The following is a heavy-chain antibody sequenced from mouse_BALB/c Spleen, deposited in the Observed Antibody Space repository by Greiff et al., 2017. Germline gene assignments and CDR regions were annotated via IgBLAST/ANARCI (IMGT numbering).Heavy chain of an antibody. D-gene: IGHD3-2*01. Sequence: EVQGVESGGGLVKPGGSLKLSCAASGFTFSSYAMSWVRQSPEKRLEWVAEISSGGSYTYYPDTVTGRFTISRDNAKNTLYLEMSSLRSEDTAMYYCARERGDSSGYTPFAYWGQGTLVTVSA. CDR2: ISSGGSYT. V-gene: IGHV5-9-4*01. CDR3: ARERGDSSGYTPFAY. J-gene: IGHJ3*01. CDR1: GFTFSSYA.